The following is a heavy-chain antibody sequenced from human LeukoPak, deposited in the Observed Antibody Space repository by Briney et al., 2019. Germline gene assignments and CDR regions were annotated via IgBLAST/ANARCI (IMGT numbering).Heavy chain of an antibody. D-gene: IGHD4-23*01. V-gene: IGHV1-2*02. J-gene: IGHJ6*02. CDR2: INPNSGGT. CDR3: ARATTVVTLDYYYYGMDV. Sequence: ASVKVSCKASGYTFTGYYMHWVRQAPGQGLEWMGWINPNSGGTNYAQKFQGRVTMTRDTSIRTAYMELSRLRSGDTAVYYCARATTVVTLDYYYYGMDVWGQGTTVTVSS. CDR1: GYTFTGYY.